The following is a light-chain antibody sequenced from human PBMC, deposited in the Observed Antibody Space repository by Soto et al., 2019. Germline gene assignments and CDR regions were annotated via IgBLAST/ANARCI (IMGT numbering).Light chain of an antibody. CDR2: GSS. Sequence: EIVLTQSPGTLSLSPGERATLSCRASQSVSSSYLAWYQQKPGQAPMLLIYGSSSRATGIPDRFRGRWFGKDFNLTISKLELEDFAVYYCQQYGSPPFTFGPGTKVDIK. CDR1: QSVSSSY. J-gene: IGKJ3*01. V-gene: IGKV3-20*01. CDR3: QQYGSPPFT.